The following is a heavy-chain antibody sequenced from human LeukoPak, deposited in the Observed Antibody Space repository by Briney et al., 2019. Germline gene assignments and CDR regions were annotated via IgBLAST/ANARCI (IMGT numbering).Heavy chain of an antibody. CDR3: ARHREGSGSYEEGFDY. J-gene: IGHJ4*02. Sequence: SETLSLTCTVSGGSISSSSYYWGWIRQPPGKGLEWIGSIYYSGSTYYNPSLKSRVTISVDTSKNQFSLKLSSVTAADPAVYYCARHREGSGSYEEGFDYWGQGTLVTVSS. V-gene: IGHV4-39*01. CDR2: IYYSGST. D-gene: IGHD3-10*01. CDR1: GGSISSSSYY.